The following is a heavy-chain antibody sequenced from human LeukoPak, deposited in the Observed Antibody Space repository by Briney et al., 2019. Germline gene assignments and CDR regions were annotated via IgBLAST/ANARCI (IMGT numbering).Heavy chain of an antibody. CDR3: ARRTDSTWYFD. CDR1: GGSISSGGYY. J-gene: IGHJ4*02. D-gene: IGHD6-13*01. V-gene: IGHV4-61*08. CDR2: IYYSGNT. Sequence: SETLSLTCSVSGGSISSGGYYWSWIRQHPGKGLEWIGYIYYSGNTNYNPSLKSRVTISVDTSKNQFSLMLRSVTAADTAVYYCARRTDSTWYFDWGQGTLVTVSS.